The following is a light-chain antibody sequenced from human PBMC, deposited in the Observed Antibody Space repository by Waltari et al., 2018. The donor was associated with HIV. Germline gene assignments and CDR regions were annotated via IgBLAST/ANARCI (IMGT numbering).Light chain of an antibody. J-gene: IGLJ2*01. CDR3: QSFDSSLTTSGVI. CDR2: ATI. Sequence: QSVLTQPPSVSGAPGQRVTISCTGSSSNIGAGYDVHWYQQLPGTAPKLLIYATINRPSGGPNRSSGSKAGSSASLASTGLQAEDEAHYYCQSFDSSLTTSGVIFGGGTKLTVL. V-gene: IGLV1-40*01. CDR1: SSNIGAGYD.